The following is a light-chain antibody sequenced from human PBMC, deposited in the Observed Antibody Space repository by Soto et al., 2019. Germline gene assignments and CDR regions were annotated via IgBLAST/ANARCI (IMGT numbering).Light chain of an antibody. V-gene: IGKV3-11*01. CDR2: DAS. CDR3: QQRGGWPLT. CDR1: QGVGRF. Sequence: EIVLTQSPATLSLSPGERAALSCRASQGVGRFLAWYQQKPSQAPRLLIYDASNRATGIPARFSGSGSVTDFTLAIDNLEPEDFAVYYCQQRGGWPLTFGGGTKVEIK. J-gene: IGKJ4*01.